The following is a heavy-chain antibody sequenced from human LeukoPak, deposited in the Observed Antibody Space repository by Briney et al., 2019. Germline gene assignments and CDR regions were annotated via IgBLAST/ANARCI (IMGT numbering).Heavy chain of an antibody. Sequence: PGGSLRLSCAASGFTFSSYSMNWVRQAPGKGLVWVSRINSDGSSTSYADSVKGRFTISRDNAKNTLYLQMNSLRAEDTAVYYCARDTEYNWNYGRFDPWGQGTLVTVSS. D-gene: IGHD1-7*01. V-gene: IGHV3-74*01. CDR3: ARDTEYNWNYGRFDP. J-gene: IGHJ5*02. CDR2: INSDGSST. CDR1: GFTFSSYS.